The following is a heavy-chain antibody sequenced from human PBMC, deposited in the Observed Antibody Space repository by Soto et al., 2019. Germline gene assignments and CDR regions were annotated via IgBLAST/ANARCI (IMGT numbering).Heavy chain of an antibody. V-gene: IGHV4-31*03. CDR3: AMSRYYYDSSGALD. J-gene: IGHJ4*02. CDR2: IYYSGST. CDR1: GGSISSGGYY. Sequence: SETLSLTGTVSGGSISSGGYYWSWIRQHPGKGLEWIGYIYYSGSTYYNPSLKSRVTISVDTSKNQFSLKLSSVTAADTAVYYCAMSRYYYDSSGALDWGQGTLVTVSS. D-gene: IGHD3-22*01.